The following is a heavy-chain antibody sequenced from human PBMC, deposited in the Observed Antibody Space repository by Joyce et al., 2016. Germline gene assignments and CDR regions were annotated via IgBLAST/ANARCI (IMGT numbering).Heavy chain of an antibody. CDR2: INSDDSRI. V-gene: IGHV3-48*03. D-gene: IGHD2-2*01. CDR3: TTPSCAN. Sequence: EVQLVESGGGLVQPGGSLRLSCAASGIIFSNKEMNWVRQARGKGLVWVSSINSDDSRIHYADSVRGRCTISRDNARNSLYLEMNSLRVEDTAIYYCTTPSCANWGQGSLVTVSS. CDR1: GIIFSNKE. J-gene: IGHJ4*02.